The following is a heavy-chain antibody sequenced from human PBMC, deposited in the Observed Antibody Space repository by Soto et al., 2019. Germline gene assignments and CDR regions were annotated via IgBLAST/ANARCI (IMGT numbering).Heavy chain of an antibody. CDR1: RFTFSTYA. D-gene: IGHD3-22*01. V-gene: IGHV3-30*04. Sequence: QVQLVESGGGVVQPGRSLRLSCAASRFTFSTYALHWVRQAPGKGLEWVALMSYDGRNKNYADSVKSRFTISRDNSKNTLYLQMNSLRAEDTAVYYCARFDYDKGSEYWGQGTLVTVFS. J-gene: IGHJ4*02. CDR2: MSYDGRNK. CDR3: ARFDYDKGSEY.